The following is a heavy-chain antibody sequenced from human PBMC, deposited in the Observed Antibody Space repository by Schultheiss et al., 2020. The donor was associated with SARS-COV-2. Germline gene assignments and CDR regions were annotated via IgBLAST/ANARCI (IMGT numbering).Heavy chain of an antibody. CDR3: ARDPFERRPSLDD. D-gene: IGHD3-16*01. Sequence: SVKVSCKASGFTFSTSAVQWVRQARGQRLEWIGWIVVGTGHTNYAQKFQERITITRDMSTTTAYMELSSLGSEDTAVYYCARDPFERRPSLDDWGQGTLVTVSS. J-gene: IGHJ4*02. CDR1: GFTFSTSA. V-gene: IGHV1-58*01. CDR2: IVVGTGHT.